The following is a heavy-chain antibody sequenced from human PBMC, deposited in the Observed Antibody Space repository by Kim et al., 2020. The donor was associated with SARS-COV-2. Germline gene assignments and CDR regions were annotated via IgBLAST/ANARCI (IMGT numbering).Heavy chain of an antibody. CDR1: GGSISSYY. J-gene: IGHJ5*02. D-gene: IGHD2-15*01. CDR2: IYYSGST. CDR3: AREGLGDCSGGSCYSWFDP. V-gene: IGHV4-59*01. Sequence: SETLSLTCTVSGGSISSYYWSWIRQPPGKGLEWIGYIYYSGSTNYNPSLKSRVTISVDTSKNQFSLKLSSVTAADTAVYYCAREGLGDCSGGSCYSWFDP.